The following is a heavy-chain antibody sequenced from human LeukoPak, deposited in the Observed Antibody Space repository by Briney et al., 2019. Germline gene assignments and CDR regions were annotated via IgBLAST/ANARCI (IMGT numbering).Heavy chain of an antibody. D-gene: IGHD6-19*01. CDR3: ARVAVASERGLYNWLDP. J-gene: IGHJ5*02. Sequence: GASVKVSCKASGYTFTNYAIHWVRQAPGQRLEWMGWINGGNGNTKYSQRFQARVTLTRDTSASTAYMEVSSLRSEDTAVYYCARVAVASERGLYNWLDPWGQGTLVTVSS. V-gene: IGHV1-3*01. CDR1: GYTFTNYA. CDR2: INGGNGNT.